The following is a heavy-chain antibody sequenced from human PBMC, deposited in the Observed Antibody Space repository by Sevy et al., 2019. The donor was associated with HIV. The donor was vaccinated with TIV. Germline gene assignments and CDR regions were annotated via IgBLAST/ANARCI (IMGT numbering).Heavy chain of an antibody. D-gene: IGHD3-16*01. CDR2: IKQDGSEK. J-gene: IGHJ4*02. CDR1: GFTFSTYW. Sequence: GGSLRLSCTASGFTFSTYWMTWVRQAPGKGLEWVANIKQDGSEKYYVDSVKDRFTISRDNAKNSLYLQMNSLRAEDTAVYYCARDWGSVHWGQGTLVTVSS. CDR3: ARDWGSVH. V-gene: IGHV3-7*01.